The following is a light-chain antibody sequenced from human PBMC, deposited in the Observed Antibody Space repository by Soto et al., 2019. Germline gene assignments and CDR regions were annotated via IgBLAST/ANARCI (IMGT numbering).Light chain of an antibody. Sequence: EIVLTQSPASLSLSPGERATLSCRASQSVSSYLAWYQQKPGQAPRLLIYDASNRATGIPARFSGSGSGTDFTLPISSLEPEDFAVYYCQQYVMPPFTFGQGTKVDIK. CDR3: QQYVMPPFT. J-gene: IGKJ2*01. CDR2: DAS. CDR1: QSVSSY. V-gene: IGKV3-11*01.